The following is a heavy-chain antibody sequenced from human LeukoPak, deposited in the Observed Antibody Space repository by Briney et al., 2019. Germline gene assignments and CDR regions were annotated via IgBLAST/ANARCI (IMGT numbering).Heavy chain of an antibody. CDR3: AREVNSSTWRPLDF. CDR1: GGSISSYY. V-gene: IGHV4-4*07. CDR2: IYTSGST. Sequence: PSESLSLTCTVSGGSISSYYWSWIRQPDGKGLEWIGRIYTSGSTNYNPSLKSRLTMSVDTSNNLFSLKLTSMTAADTAVYYCAREVNSSTWRPLDFWGQGTLVTVSS. D-gene: IGHD6-13*01. J-gene: IGHJ4*02.